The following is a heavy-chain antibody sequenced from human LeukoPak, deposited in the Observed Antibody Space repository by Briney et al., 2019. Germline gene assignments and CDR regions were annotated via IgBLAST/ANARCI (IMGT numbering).Heavy chain of an antibody. CDR1: GFTFSSYG. CDR2: IWYDGSNK. Sequence: GGSLRLSCAASGFTFSSYGMHWVRQAPGKGLEWVAVIWYDGSNKYYAGSVKGRFTISRDNSKNTLYLQMNSLRAEDTAVYYCAREEWLSRNWFDPWGQGTLVTVSS. D-gene: IGHD3-3*01. V-gene: IGHV3-33*01. J-gene: IGHJ5*02. CDR3: AREEWLSRNWFDP.